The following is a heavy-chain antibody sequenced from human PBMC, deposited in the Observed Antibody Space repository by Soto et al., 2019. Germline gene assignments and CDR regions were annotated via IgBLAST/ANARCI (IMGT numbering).Heavy chain of an antibody. D-gene: IGHD4-17*01. V-gene: IGHV4-59*01. Sequence: SETLSLTCTVSGGSISSNYWSWIRQAPGKGLEWIGNIYFSGSIEYNPSLKSRVTISVDTWKNQFSLKMKSVTAADTAMYYCARGTATTSALSYGMDVWGQGTTVTVS. J-gene: IGHJ6*02. CDR1: GGSISSNY. CDR3: ARGTATTSALSYGMDV. CDR2: IYFSGSI.